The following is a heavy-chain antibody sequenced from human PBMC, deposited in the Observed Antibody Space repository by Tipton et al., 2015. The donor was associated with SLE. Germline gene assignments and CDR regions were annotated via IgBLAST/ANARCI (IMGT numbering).Heavy chain of an antibody. J-gene: IGHJ4*02. V-gene: IGHV4-59*11. Sequence: TLSLTCTGSGGATTSHYRSWVRQSPEKGLEWMGFGDYNGVASYNPSLKSRVTISVDTSRNQFSLKLNSVTAADTAVYYCARGGVGTGTYFDYWGQGTLVTVSS. CDR3: ARGGVGTGTYFDY. D-gene: IGHD3-16*01. CDR2: GDYNGVA. CDR1: GGATTSHY.